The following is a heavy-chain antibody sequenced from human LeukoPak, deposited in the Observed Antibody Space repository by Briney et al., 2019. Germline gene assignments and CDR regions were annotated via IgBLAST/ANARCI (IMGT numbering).Heavy chain of an antibody. CDR1: GFIFSDYP. CDR2: TRVSDNNL. J-gene: IGHJ3*01. CDR3: ARRKLGNTGHAFDF. Sequence: GGSLRLSCAASGFIFSDYPMSWIRQAPGKGLEWLSYTRVSDNNLYYADSVKGRFTISRDNAQTSLYLQMNSLRAEDTAVYYCARRKLGNTGHAFDFWGQGTMVTVSS. V-gene: IGHV3-11*01. D-gene: IGHD7-27*01.